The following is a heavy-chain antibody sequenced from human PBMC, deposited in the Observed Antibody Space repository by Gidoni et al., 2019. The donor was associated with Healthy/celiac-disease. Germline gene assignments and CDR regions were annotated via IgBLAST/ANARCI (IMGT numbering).Heavy chain of an antibody. CDR2: IRSSSSYI. CDR1: GFTFSSYS. V-gene: IGHV3-21*01. Sequence: EVQLVESGGGLVKPGGSLRLSCAASGFTFSSYSMTWVRQAPGKGLEWVSSIRSSSSYINYADSVKGRFTISRDNAKNSLYLQMNSLRAEDTAVYYCARERKDYDILTGYYKGWDAFDIWGQGTMVTVSS. D-gene: IGHD3-9*01. CDR3: ARERKDYDILTGYYKGWDAFDI. J-gene: IGHJ3*02.